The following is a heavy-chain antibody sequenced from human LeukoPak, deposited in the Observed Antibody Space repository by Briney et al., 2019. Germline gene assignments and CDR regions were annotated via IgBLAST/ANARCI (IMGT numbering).Heavy chain of an antibody. CDR2: IYPGDSDT. V-gene: IGHV5-51*01. Sequence: KPGESLKISCKGSGYSFTSYWIGWVRQMPGKGLEWMGIIYPGDSDTRYSPSFQGQVTISADKSISTAYLQWSSLKASDTAMYYCARQDKDDWLLWYYFDYWGQGTLVTVSS. CDR3: ARQDKDDWLLWYYFDY. CDR1: GYSFTSYW. J-gene: IGHJ4*02. D-gene: IGHD3-9*01.